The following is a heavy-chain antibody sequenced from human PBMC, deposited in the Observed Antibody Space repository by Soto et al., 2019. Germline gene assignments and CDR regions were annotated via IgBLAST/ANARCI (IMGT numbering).Heavy chain of an antibody. Sequence: SETLSLTCAVSGGSISSGGYSWSWIRQPPGKGLEWIGEIYHSGSTNYNPSLKSRVTISVDTSKNQFSLKLSSVTAADTAVYYCARHLADSSGYALYFQHWGKGTLVTVSS. D-gene: IGHD3-22*01. J-gene: IGHJ1*01. CDR1: GGSISSGGYS. CDR3: ARHLADSSGYALYFQH. CDR2: IYHSGST. V-gene: IGHV4-30-2*03.